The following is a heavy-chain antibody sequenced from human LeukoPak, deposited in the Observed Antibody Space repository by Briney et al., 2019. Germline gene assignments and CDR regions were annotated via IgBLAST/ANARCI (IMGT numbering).Heavy chain of an antibody. V-gene: IGHV4-59*01. Sequence: PSETLSLTCTVSGGSISTYYCSWIRQPPGKGLEWIGYIYYSGSTNYNPSLKSRVTISVDTSKNQFSLKLSSVTAADTAVYHCARGRDALFQFDYWGQGTLVTVSS. CDR3: ARGRDALFQFDY. J-gene: IGHJ4*02. CDR1: GGSISTYY. CDR2: IYYSGST. D-gene: IGHD2-21*01.